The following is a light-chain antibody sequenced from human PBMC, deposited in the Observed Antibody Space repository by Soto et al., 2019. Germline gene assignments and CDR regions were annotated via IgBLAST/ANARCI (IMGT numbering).Light chain of an antibody. CDR1: ISDVGGYNY. CDR2: EVT. V-gene: IGLV2-14*01. Sequence: SVRSLPASVYGSPGQSITISCTGTISDVGGYNYVSWYQQHPGKAPKLIIYEVTHRPSGVSSRFYGSRSGNTASLTISGLQAEAEADYYCKSRTTRNTLVFGGGTKVTVL. CDR3: KSRTTRNTLV. J-gene: IGLJ3*02.